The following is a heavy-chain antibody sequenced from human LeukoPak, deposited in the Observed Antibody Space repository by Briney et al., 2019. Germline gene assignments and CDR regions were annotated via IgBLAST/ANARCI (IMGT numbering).Heavy chain of an antibody. CDR2: IDPSDSYT. V-gene: IGHV5-10-1*01. CDR1: GYSFTSYW. J-gene: IGHJ4*02. D-gene: IGHD5-18*01. Sequence: GESLKISCKGSGYSFTSYWISWVRQLPGKGLEWMGRIDPSDSYTNYSPSFQGHVTISADKSISTAYLQWSSLKASDTAMYYCARLFVDTAMGTADFGYWGQGTLVTVSS. CDR3: ARLFVDTAMGTADFGY.